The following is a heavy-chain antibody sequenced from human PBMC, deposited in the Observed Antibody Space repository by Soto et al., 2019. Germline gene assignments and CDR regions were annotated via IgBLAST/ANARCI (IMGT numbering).Heavy chain of an antibody. CDR2: ISGSGGST. V-gene: IGHV3-23*01. J-gene: IGHJ4*02. CDR3: AKGLREGELGTQVIIAAAATLDY. Sequence: GGSLRLSCAASGFTFSSYAMSWVRQAPGKGLEWVSAISGSGGSTYYADSVKGRFTISRDNSKNTLYLQMNSLRAEDTAVYYCAKGLREGELGTQVIIAAAATLDYWGQGTLVTVSS. D-gene: IGHD6-13*01. CDR1: GFTFSSYA.